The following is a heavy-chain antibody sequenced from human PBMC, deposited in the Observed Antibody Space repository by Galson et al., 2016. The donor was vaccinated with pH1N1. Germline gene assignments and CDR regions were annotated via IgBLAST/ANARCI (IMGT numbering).Heavy chain of an antibody. D-gene: IGHD3-3*01. CDR1: GYSFTDYA. CDR2: ITTANGNT. Sequence: SVKVSCKASGYSFTDYALHWVRQAPGQRLEWMGWITTANGNTKYLQKFQGRVTITRDTSASTAYMELSGLRSEDTAVYYCARGGTLRDFWSNYYPNGVDVWGQGTMVTVSS. V-gene: IGHV1-3*04. CDR3: ARGGTLRDFWSNYYPNGVDV. J-gene: IGHJ3*01.